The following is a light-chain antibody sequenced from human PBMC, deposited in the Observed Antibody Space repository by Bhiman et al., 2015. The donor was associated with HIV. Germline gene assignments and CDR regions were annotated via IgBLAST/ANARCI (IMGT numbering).Light chain of an antibody. CDR1: SSDVGGYNY. V-gene: IGLV2-14*03. CDR2: DVS. CDR3: SSHTSSSLVV. Sequence: QSALTQPASVSGSPGQSITISCTGTSSDVGGYNYVSWYQQHPGKGPKLMIYDVSNRPSGVSNRFSGSKSGNTASLTISGLQAEDEADYYCSSHTSSSLVVFGGGTKLTVL. J-gene: IGLJ2*01.